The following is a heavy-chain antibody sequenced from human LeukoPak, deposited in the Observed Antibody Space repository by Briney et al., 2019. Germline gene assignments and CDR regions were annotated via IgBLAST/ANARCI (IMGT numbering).Heavy chain of an antibody. Sequence: SETLSLTCTVSGGSINSYYWSWIRQPPGKGLEWIGYIYYSGSTNYNPSLKSRVTISVDTSKNQFSLKLSSVTAADTAVYYCAREKQLSYPYFDYWGQGTLVTVSS. CDR2: IYYSGST. V-gene: IGHV4-59*01. D-gene: IGHD6-13*01. CDR3: AREKQLSYPYFDY. CDR1: GGSINSYY. J-gene: IGHJ4*02.